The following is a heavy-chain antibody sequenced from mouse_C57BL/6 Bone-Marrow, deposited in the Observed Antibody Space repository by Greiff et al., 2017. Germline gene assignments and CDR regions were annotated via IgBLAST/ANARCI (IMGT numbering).Heavy chain of an antibody. D-gene: IGHD1-1*01. Sequence: VQLQQSGAELVRPGASVKLSCKASGYTFTDYYINWVKQRPGQGLEWIARIYPGSGNTYYNEKFKGKATLTADKSYSTAYMQLSSLTSEDSAVYVCSRGDYGSSVWYCDVWGTGTTVTVSS. CDR2: IYPGSGNT. CDR1: GYTFTDYY. J-gene: IGHJ1*03. V-gene: IGHV1-76*01. CDR3: SRGDYGSSVWYCDV.